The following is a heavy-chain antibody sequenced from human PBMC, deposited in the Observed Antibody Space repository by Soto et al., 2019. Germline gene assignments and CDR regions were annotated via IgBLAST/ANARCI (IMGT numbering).Heavy chain of an antibody. CDR1: GYTFTSYG. CDR3: ARVEKDCTNGVCPFDY. D-gene: IGHD2-8*01. V-gene: IGHV1-18*01. Sequence: ASVKVSCKASGYTFTSYGISWVRQAPGQGLEWMGWISAYNGNTNYAQKLQGRVTMTTDTSTSTAYMELRSLRSDDTAVYYCARVEKDCTNGVCPFDYRGQGTLVTVSS. CDR2: ISAYNGNT. J-gene: IGHJ4*02.